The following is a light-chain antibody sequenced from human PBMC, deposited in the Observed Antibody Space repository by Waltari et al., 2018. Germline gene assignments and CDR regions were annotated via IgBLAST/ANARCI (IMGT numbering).Light chain of an antibody. CDR1: SSDFGGYNY. CDR2: DGN. Sequence: QSALTQPPYASGSPGQSVTISCTGTSSDFGGYNYVPSYQRHPGKAPKLMIYDGNKRPSGVPDRFSGSKSGNTASLTVSGLQAEDEAEYSCSSYAGSNNWVFGGGTKLTVL. V-gene: IGLV2-8*01. CDR3: SSYAGSNNWV. J-gene: IGLJ3*02.